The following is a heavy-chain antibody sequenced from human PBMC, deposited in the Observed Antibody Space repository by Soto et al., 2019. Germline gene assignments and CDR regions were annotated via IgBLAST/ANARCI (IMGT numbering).Heavy chain of an antibody. Sequence: SETLSLTCTVSGGSISSYYWSWIRQPPGKGLEWIGYIYYSGSTNYNLSLKSRVTISVDTSKNQSSLKLSSVTAADTAVYYCARRRYYYGSGSYWFDPWGQGTLVTVSS. CDR3: ARRRYYYGSGSYWFDP. CDR1: GGSISSYY. V-gene: IGHV4-59*08. D-gene: IGHD3-10*01. J-gene: IGHJ5*02. CDR2: IYYSGST.